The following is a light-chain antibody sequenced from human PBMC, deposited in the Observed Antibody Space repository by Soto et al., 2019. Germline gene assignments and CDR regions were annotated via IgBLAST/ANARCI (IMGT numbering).Light chain of an antibody. CDR2: DAS. V-gene: IGKV3-11*01. CDR1: ERISHS. J-gene: IGKJ5*01. CDR3: QLSQQRSSWPPIA. Sequence: DIVLTQSLATLSLSPGNRVTLSCRANERISHSLAWYQQKPGQAPRILIYDASFRATGIPERFSGSGSGTDFTLSISSLEPEDFAVYYCQLSQQRSSWPPIAFGQGTRLEIK.